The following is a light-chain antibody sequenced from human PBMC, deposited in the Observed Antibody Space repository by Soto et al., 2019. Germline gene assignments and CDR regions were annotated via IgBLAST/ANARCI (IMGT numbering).Light chain of an antibody. CDR3: QQYNSYPWT. Sequence: DIQMPQSLSTLSASVGDSVSITGRASQSISSWLAWYQQKPGKAHKLLIYKASSLESGVPSRFSGSGSGTEFTLTISSLRPDEFATYYCQQYNSYPWTVGKGTKVDIK. CDR2: KAS. J-gene: IGKJ1*01. CDR1: QSISSW. V-gene: IGKV1-5*03.